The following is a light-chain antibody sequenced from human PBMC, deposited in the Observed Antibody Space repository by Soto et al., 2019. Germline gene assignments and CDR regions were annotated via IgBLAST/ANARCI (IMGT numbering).Light chain of an antibody. Sequence: DIQMTQSPSTLSGSVGDRVTITCRASQTISSWLAWYQQKPGKAPKLLIYKASTLKSGVPSRFSGSGSGTDFTLTISSLQPEDFATYYCQQSYTTWTFGQGSNADIK. CDR3: QQSYTTWT. CDR1: QTISSW. CDR2: KAS. J-gene: IGKJ1*01. V-gene: IGKV1-5*03.